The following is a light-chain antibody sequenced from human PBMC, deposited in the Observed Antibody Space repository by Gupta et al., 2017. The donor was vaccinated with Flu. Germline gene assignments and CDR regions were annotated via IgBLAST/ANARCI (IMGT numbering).Light chain of an antibody. CDR2: EAS. Sequence: IHNWLAWNPQHRGKAPKLLLYEASSLESGVQYRHRGSGSGTQCTFTISRLKPDDFATYYCQQHTGYSWAFGQGDKVEI. V-gene: IGKV1-5*03. CDR3: QQHTGYSWA. J-gene: IGKJ1*01. CDR1: IHNW.